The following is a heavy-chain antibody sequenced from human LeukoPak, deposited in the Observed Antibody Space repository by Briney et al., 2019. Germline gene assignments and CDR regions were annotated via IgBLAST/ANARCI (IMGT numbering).Heavy chain of an antibody. D-gene: IGHD3-3*01. CDR2: IKPDGSEK. CDR1: GFTFSSHW. Sequence: GGSLRLSCAASGFTFSSHWMSWVRQAPGKGLEWVAIIKPDGSEKAYVDSVKGRFTISRDNAKNSLYLQMNSLRAEDTAVYYCARYGAYDFAYWGQGTLVTVS. J-gene: IGHJ4*02. CDR3: ARYGAYDFAY. V-gene: IGHV3-7*01.